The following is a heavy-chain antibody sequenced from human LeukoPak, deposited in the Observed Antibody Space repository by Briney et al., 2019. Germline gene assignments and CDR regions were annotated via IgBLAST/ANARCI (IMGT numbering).Heavy chain of an antibody. Sequence: PSQTLSLTCAVSGGSISSGGYSWSWIRQPPGKGLEWIGEINHSGSTNYNPSLKSRVTISVDTSKNQFSLKLSSVTAADTAVYYCARSLIWGPTPRVWGQGTTVTVSS. V-gene: IGHV4-30-2*01. J-gene: IGHJ6*02. D-gene: IGHD2-21*01. CDR3: ARSLIWGPTPRV. CDR2: INHSGST. CDR1: GGSISSGGYS.